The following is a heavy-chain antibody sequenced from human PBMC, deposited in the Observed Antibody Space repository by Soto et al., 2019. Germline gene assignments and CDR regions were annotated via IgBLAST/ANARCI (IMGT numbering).Heavy chain of an antibody. V-gene: IGHV1-2*02. J-gene: IGHJ5*02. CDR3: AKDLTRQLAYWLDP. Sequence: ASVKVSCKASGFSFTGYYIHWLRQAPGQGLEWMGWINAHSGGTEYAQKFQGRVTLTRDTSIATDYLTLTSLTSDDTALYYCAKDLTRQLAYWLDPWGQGTHVTVSS. CDR1: GFSFTGYY. CDR2: INAHSGGT. D-gene: IGHD3-16*01.